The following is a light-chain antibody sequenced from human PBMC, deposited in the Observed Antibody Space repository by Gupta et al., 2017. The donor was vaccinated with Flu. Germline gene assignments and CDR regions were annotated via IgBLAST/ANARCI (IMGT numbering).Light chain of an antibody. CDR3: SSYAGGNTFV. CDR2: EVT. CDR1: SSDVGRYNF. Sequence: GSPGQSVTISCTGASSDVGRYNFVSWYQEHPDKAPKLIIYEVTKRPSGVPDRFSGSKSGNTASLTVSGLQSEDEADYYCSSYAGGNTFVFGT. J-gene: IGLJ1*01. V-gene: IGLV2-8*01.